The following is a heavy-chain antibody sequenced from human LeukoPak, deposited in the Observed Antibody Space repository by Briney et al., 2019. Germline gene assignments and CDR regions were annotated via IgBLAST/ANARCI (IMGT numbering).Heavy chain of an antibody. Sequence: ASVKVSCMASGYSFTKYAVHWVRQAPGQGLEWMGGIIPIFGTANYAQKFQGRVTITADESTSTAYKELSSLRSEDTAVYYCARGRDPLGPDAFDIWGQGTMVTASS. CDR3: ARGRDPLGPDAFDI. J-gene: IGHJ3*02. CDR2: IIPIFGTA. D-gene: IGHD5-24*01. V-gene: IGHV1-69*13. CDR1: GYSFTKYA.